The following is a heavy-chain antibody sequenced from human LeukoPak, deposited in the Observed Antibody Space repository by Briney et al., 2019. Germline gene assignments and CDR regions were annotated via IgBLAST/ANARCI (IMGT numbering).Heavy chain of an antibody. D-gene: IGHD4/OR15-4a*01. Sequence: ASVKVSCKASGYMFTTSSMHWVRQAPGQGLEWMGVINPSGTSTDYAQKFQGRVTMTRDTSTNTVYMELSSLGSEDTAVYYCASPHGASYYYFDYWGQGTLVTVSS. CDR3: ASPHGASYYYFDY. J-gene: IGHJ4*02. CDR1: GYMFTTSS. CDR2: INPSGTST. V-gene: IGHV1-46*01.